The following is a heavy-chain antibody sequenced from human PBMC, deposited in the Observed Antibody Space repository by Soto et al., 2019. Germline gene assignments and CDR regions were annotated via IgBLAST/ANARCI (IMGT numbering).Heavy chain of an antibody. Sequence: GESLKISCKGSGYSFTSYWISWVRQMPGKGLEWMGRIDPSDSHTNYSPSFQGHVTISADKSISTAYLQWSSLKASDTAMYYCARRGDYYDSSGLSFAFDIWGQGTMVTVSS. CDR2: IDPSDSHT. CDR1: GYSFTSYW. V-gene: IGHV5-10-1*01. D-gene: IGHD3-22*01. J-gene: IGHJ3*02. CDR3: ARRGDYYDSSGLSFAFDI.